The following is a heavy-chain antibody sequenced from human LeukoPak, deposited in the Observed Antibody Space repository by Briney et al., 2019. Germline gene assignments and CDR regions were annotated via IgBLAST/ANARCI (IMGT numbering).Heavy chain of an antibody. J-gene: IGHJ5*02. CDR3: ARDVPHNWFDT. Sequence: GGSLRLSCAASGITFGNNWMHWVRQGPGKGLVWISRINSVGGGAIYADSVKGRFTVSRDNAKNTLYLQMNSLRAEDTAVYYCARDVPHNWFDTWGQGTLVTVSS. CDR2: INSVGGGA. CDR1: GITFGNNW. V-gene: IGHV3-74*01.